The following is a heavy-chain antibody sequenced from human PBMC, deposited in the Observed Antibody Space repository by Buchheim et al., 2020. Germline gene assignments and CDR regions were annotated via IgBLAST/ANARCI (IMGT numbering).Heavy chain of an antibody. V-gene: IGHV4-59*01. CDR1: GGSISSYY. CDR3: ARMDGWTIFGVALSGMDV. Sequence: QVQLQESGPGLVKPSETLSLTCTVSGGSISSYYWSWIRQPPGKGLEWIGYIYYSGSTNYNPSLKSRVTISVDTSKNQFSLKLSSVTAADTAVYYCARMDGWTIFGVALSGMDVWGQGTT. D-gene: IGHD3-3*01. CDR2: IYYSGST. J-gene: IGHJ6*02.